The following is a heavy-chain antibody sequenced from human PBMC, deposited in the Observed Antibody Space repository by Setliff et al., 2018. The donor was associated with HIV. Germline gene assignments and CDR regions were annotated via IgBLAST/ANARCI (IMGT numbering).Heavy chain of an antibody. J-gene: IGHJ4*01. CDR3: ARGVKGIATTGKYYFDY. CDR2: INPDSRGT. CDR1: GYAFTDYS. D-gene: IGHD6-13*01. V-gene: IGHV1-2*06. Sequence: VASVKVSCKASGYAFTDYSIHWVRQAPGQGLEWVGRINPDSRGTNYAQTFQGRVTMTRDTSVSTAYMELSRLKSDDTAVFYCARGVKGIATTGKYYFDYWG.